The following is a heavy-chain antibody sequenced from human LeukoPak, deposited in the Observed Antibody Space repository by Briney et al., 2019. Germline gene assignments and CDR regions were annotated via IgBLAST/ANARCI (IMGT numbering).Heavy chain of an antibody. V-gene: IGHV1-46*01. CDR2: INPSGGT. J-gene: IGHJ4*02. CDR3: ARGTPGYSSV. D-gene: IGHD6-19*01. CDR1: GYILTEYY. Sequence: ASVKVSCKASGYILTEYYVHWVRQAPGQGLEWMGIINPSGGTNYAQKFQGRVTMTRDTSTSTVYMELSSLRSEDTAVYYCARGTPGYSSVWGQGTLVTVSS.